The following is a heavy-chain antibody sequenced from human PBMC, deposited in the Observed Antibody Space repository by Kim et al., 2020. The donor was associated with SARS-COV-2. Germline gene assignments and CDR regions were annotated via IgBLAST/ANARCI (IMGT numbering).Heavy chain of an antibody. Sequence: GGSLRLSCAASGFTFDDYAMHWVRQAPGKGLEWVSLISGDGGSTYYADSVKGRFTISRDNSKNSLYLQMNSLRTEDTALYYCAKDISGYSGYDFDYYYYGMDVWGQRTTVTVSS. CDR3: AKDISGYSGYDFDYYYYGMDV. D-gene: IGHD5-12*01. CDR1: GFTFDDYA. V-gene: IGHV3-43*02. CDR2: ISGDGGST. J-gene: IGHJ6*02.